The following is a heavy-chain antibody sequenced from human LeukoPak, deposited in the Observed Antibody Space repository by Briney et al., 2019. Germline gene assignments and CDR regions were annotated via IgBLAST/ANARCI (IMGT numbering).Heavy chain of an antibody. CDR3: ARDLYYYDSSGYYIFDY. CDR2: IYYSGST. Sequence: SETLSLTCTVSGDSISSYYWSWIRQPPGKGLEWIGYIYYSGSTNYNPSLKSRATMSVDTSKNQFSLKLSSVTAADTAVYYCARDLYYYDSSGYYIFDYWGQGTLVTVSS. J-gene: IGHJ4*02. CDR1: GDSISSYY. V-gene: IGHV4-59*12. D-gene: IGHD3-22*01.